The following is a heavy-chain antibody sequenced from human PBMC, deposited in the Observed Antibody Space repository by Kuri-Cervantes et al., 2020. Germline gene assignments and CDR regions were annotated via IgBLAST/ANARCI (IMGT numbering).Heavy chain of an antibody. V-gene: IGHV1-69*13. Sequence: SVKVSCKASGYTFTGSYMHWVRQAPGQGLEWMGGIIPIFGTANYAQKFQVRVTITADESTSTAYMELSSLRSDDTAVYHCARGRRGYRGYDSYFWYYYYVMDVWGQGTTVTVSS. CDR2: IIPIFGTA. D-gene: IGHD5-12*01. CDR1: GYTFTGSY. CDR3: ARGRRGYRGYDSYFWYYYYVMDV. J-gene: IGHJ6*02.